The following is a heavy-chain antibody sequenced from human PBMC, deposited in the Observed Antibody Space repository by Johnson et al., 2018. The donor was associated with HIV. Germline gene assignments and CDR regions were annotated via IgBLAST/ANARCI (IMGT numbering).Heavy chain of an antibody. V-gene: IGHV3-30-3*01. CDR2: ISYDGSNK. CDR3: ARPLGPPLWHYAFDI. J-gene: IGHJ3*02. Sequence: QVLLVESGGGVVQPGRSLRLSCAASGFTFSSYAMHWVRQAPRKGLEWVAVISYDGSNKSYAYSVNGRFPLSRDNSKNTLYLQMNSLRAEDTAVYYCARPLGPPLWHYAFDIWGQGTMVTVSS. CDR1: GFTFSSYA. D-gene: IGHD3-16*01.